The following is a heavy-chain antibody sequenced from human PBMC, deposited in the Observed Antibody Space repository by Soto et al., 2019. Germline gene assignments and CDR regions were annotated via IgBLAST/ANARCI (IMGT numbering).Heavy chain of an antibody. J-gene: IGHJ4*02. D-gene: IGHD1-26*01. CDR2: INVDGRKT. CDR1: GFPFSTYW. Sequence: EVQLVESGGGLVQPGGSLRLSCAASGFPFSTYWMHWVRQAPGKGLEWVSRINVDGRKTSYADSVEGRFTISRDNAKNTLYLQMNSLRTEDTAVYYCARVGVGAYYFDNWCQGALVAVSS. V-gene: IGHV3-74*01. CDR3: ARVGVGAYYFDN.